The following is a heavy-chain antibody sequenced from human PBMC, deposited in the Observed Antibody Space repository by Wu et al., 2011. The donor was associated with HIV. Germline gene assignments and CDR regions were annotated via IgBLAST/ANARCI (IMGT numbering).Heavy chain of an antibody. Sequence: QVLLVQSGAEVKKPGSSVKVSCKTSGDSLTKYAFSWVRQAPGQGLGWMGGIIPNSGTTNYARKFQGRFTVTADTSTTTVHMELRSLRSEDTAVYFCTRSGEAAAYYYYYMNVWGKGTTVTISS. D-gene: IGHD2-2*01. V-gene: IGHV1-69*14. CDR3: TRSGEAAAYYYYYMNV. CDR2: IIPNSGTT. J-gene: IGHJ6*03. CDR1: GDSLTKYA.